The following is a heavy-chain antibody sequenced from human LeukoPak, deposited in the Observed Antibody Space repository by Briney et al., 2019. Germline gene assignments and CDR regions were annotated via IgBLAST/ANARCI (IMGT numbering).Heavy chain of an antibody. CDR1: GVSISSSNSY. CDR2: IYYSGNT. J-gene: IGHJ3*02. CDR3: GSSVYSSGGDAFDI. D-gene: IGHD6-19*01. Sequence: SETLSLTCTVSGVSISSSNSYWGWIRQPPGKGLEWIGSIYYSGNTYYNASLKSQVSISIDTSKNQYSLKLSSVTAADTAVYYCGSSVYSSGGDAFDIWGQGTMVTVSS. V-gene: IGHV4-39*01.